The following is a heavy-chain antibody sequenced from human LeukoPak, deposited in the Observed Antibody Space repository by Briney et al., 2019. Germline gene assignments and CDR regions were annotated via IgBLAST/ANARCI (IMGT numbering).Heavy chain of an antibody. CDR2: INHSGST. J-gene: IGHJ6*03. V-gene: IGHV4-34*01. CDR1: GFTFSDYY. CDR3: ASRLRWNYMDV. Sequence: GSLRLSCAASGFTFSDYYMSWIRQPPGKGLEWIGEINHSGSTNYNPSLKSRVTISVDTSKNQFSLKLSSVTAADTAVYYCASRLRWNYMDVWGKGTTVTVSS. D-gene: IGHD4-23*01.